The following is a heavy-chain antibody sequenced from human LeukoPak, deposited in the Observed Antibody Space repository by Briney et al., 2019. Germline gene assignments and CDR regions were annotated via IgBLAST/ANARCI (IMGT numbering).Heavy chain of an antibody. J-gene: IGHJ6*03. CDR3: ARNEEGEYYYYYMDV. CDR1: GYTFTSYY. D-gene: IGHD3-10*01. Sequence: ASVKVSCKASGYTFTSYYMHWVRQAPGQGLEWMGRINPNSGGTNYAQKFQGRVTMTRDTSISTAYMELSRLRSDDTAVYYCARNEEGEYYYYYMDVWGKGTTVTVSS. V-gene: IGHV1-2*06. CDR2: INPNSGGT.